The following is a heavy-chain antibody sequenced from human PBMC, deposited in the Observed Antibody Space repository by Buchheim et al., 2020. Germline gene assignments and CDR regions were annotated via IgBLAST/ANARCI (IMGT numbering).Heavy chain of an antibody. CDR3: AKMEGGLTVTMCPDY. J-gene: IGHJ4*02. Sequence: EVQLLESGGGLVQPGGSLRLSCAASGFTFSSYAMSWVRQAPGKGLEWVSTLSGTGGSTYYAASVKGRFTISRDNSKTTLFLHMNSLRAEDTAVYYCAKMEGGLTVTMCPDYWGQGTL. CDR1: GFTFSSYA. CDR2: LSGTGGST. V-gene: IGHV3-23*01. D-gene: IGHD4-17*01.